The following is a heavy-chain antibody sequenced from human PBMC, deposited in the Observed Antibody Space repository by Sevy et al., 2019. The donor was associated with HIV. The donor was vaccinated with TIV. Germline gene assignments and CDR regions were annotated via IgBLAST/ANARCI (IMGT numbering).Heavy chain of an antibody. CDR2: IYYSGST. CDR3: ARSHGDGYSS. J-gene: IGHJ4*02. V-gene: IGHV4-31*03. D-gene: IGHD4-4*01. Sequence: SETLSLTCTVSGGSISSGGYYWSWIRQHPGKGLEWIGYIYYSGSTYYNPSLKSRVTISVDTSKNQFSLKLSSVTAADTAVYYCARSHGDGYSSWGQGTLVTVSS. CDR1: GGSISSGGYY.